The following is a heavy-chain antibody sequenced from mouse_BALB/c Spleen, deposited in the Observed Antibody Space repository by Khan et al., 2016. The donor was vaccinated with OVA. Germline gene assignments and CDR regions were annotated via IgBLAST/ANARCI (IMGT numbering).Heavy chain of an antibody. CDR3: ARPANDCSYDY. CDR2: ISTYSGNT. D-gene: IGHD2-3*01. CDR1: GYTFTDYA. Sequence: QVQLQQSGPELVRPGVSVKISCKGSGYTFTDYAMHWVKQSHAKSLEWIGLISTYSGNTYYNQKIKGKATMTVDKSSSTAYMELARLTSEDSAIYSCARPANDCSYDYWGQGTTLTVSS. V-gene: IGHV1S137*01. J-gene: IGHJ2*01.